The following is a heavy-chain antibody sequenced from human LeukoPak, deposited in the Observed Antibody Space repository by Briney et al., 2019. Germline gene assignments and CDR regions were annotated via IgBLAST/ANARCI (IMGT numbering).Heavy chain of an antibody. CDR1: GGSIGSYY. CDR3: AREDPQTTVPEGLDV. Sequence: SEALSLTCAVSGGSIGSYYWRWLRQPPGRGLEWIGYIYYSGTTNYNPSLKSRVTISVDTSKNQFSLKLTSVTAADTAIYYCAREDPQTTVPEGLDVWGQGTTVTVSS. J-gene: IGHJ6*02. D-gene: IGHD4-17*01. CDR2: IYYSGTT. V-gene: IGHV4-59*01.